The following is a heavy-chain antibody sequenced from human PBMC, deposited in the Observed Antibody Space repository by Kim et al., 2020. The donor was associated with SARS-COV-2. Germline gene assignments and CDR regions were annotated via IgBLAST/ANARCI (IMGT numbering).Heavy chain of an antibody. CDR3: ARDAYDKGY. CDR1: GYTFTGYF. J-gene: IGHJ4*02. D-gene: IGHD3-22*01. Sequence: ASVKVSCKASGYTFTGYFMHWVRQAPGQGLEWRGRINPNGGGTDYAQKFQGRVTMTMDTSISTAYMELSRLRSDDTAVYYCARDAYDKGYWGQGTLVTVSS. V-gene: IGHV1-2*06. CDR2: INPNGGGT.